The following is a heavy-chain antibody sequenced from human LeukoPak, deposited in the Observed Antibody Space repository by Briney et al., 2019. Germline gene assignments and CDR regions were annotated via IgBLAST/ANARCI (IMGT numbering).Heavy chain of an antibody. CDR1: GGSISSYY. Sequence: SETLSLTCTVSGGSISSYYWSWIRQPPGKGLEWIGYIYYCGGTNYNPSLKSRVTISVDTSKNQFSLKLSSVTAADTAVYYCARGQTMVRGVIITPSYYYMDVWGKGTTVTVSS. D-gene: IGHD3-10*01. V-gene: IGHV4-59*01. CDR2: IYYCGGT. J-gene: IGHJ6*03. CDR3: ARGQTMVRGVIITPSYYYMDV.